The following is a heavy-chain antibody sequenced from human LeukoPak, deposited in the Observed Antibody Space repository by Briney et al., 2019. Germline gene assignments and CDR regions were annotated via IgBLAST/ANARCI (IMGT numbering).Heavy chain of an antibody. CDR2: IRSKANSYAT. CDR1: GFTFSGSA. D-gene: IGHD3-10*01. Sequence: GGSLRLSCAASGFTFSGSAMHWVRQASGKGLEWVGRIRSKANSYATAYAASVKGRFTISRDDSKNTAYLQMNSLKTEDTAVYYCTTDRTLLWFGEWEYFDYWGQGTLVTVSS. CDR3: TTDRTLLWFGEWEYFDY. V-gene: IGHV3-73*01. J-gene: IGHJ4*02.